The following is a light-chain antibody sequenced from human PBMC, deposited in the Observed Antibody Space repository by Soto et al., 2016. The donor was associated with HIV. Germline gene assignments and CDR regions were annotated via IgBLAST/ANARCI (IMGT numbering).Light chain of an antibody. Sequence: SYVVTQPPSVSVAPGKTASITCGGDNIGSKSVHWYQQKPGQAPVLVVYDDRDRPSGIPERFSGSNSGNTATLTISGVEAGDEADYYCQAWDSSSDHVVFGGGTKADRP. CDR2: DDR. J-gene: IGLJ2*01. CDR3: QAWDSSSDHVV. V-gene: IGLV3-21*03. CDR1: NIGSKS.